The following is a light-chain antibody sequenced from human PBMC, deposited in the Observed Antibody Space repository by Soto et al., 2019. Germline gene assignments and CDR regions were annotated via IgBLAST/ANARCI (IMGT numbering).Light chain of an antibody. CDR3: QRLDDYPIT. J-gene: IGKJ5*01. CDR2: AAS. V-gene: IGKV1-9*01. Sequence: DIQLTQSPSFLSASVGDRVTITCRASQDISSYLAWYQQKPGKAPKFLIYAASTLQSGVPSRFSGSGSGTEFTLTVSSLQPEDFATYYCQRLDDYPITFGHGTRLEIK. CDR1: QDISSY.